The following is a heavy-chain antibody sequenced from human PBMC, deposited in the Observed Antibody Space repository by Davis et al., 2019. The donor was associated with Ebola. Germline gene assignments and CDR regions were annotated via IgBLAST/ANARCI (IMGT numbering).Heavy chain of an antibody. CDR2: MNPNSGNT. J-gene: IGHJ5*02. D-gene: IGHD3-3*01. Sequence: ASVKVSCKASGYTFTSYDIDWVRQATGQGLEWMGWMNPNSGNTGYAQKFQGRVTITRNTSISTAYMELSSLRSEDTAVYYCARDFWSGSNWFDPWGQGTLVTVSS. CDR3: ARDFWSGSNWFDP. V-gene: IGHV1-8*03. CDR1: GYTFTSYD.